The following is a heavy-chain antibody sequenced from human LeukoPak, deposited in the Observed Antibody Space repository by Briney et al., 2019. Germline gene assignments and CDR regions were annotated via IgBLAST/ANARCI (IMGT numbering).Heavy chain of an antibody. CDR2: IISSSSYV. J-gene: IGHJ4*02. V-gene: IGHV3-21*01. CDR1: GFTFSSYN. Sequence: KPGGSLRLSCAASGFTFSSYNMNWVRQAPGKGLEWVSSIISSSSYVYYADSVKGRFTISRDNAKNSLYLQMNSLRAEDTAVYYCARENWYKFDYWGQGTLVTVSS. CDR3: ARENWYKFDY. D-gene: IGHD1/OR15-1a*01.